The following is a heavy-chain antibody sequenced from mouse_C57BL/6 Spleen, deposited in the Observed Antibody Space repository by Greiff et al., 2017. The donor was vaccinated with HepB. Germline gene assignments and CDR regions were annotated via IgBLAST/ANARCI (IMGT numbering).Heavy chain of an antibody. D-gene: IGHD4-1*01. V-gene: IGHV5-16*01. CDR1: GFTFSDYY. CDR2: INYDGSST. J-gene: IGHJ2*01. CDR3: ARGTGTDYFDY. Sequence: EVKLMESEGGLVQPGRSMKLSCTASGFTFSDYYMAWVRQVPEKGLEWVANINYDGSSTYYLDSLKSRFIISRDNAKNILYLQMSSLKSEDTATYYCARGTGTDYFDYWGQGTTLTVSS.